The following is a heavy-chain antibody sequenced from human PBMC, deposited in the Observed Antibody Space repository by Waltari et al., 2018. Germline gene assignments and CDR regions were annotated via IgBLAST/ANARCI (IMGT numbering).Heavy chain of an antibody. J-gene: IGHJ6*03. CDR1: GGSFSGYY. D-gene: IGHD1-20*01. CDR3: ARVITGTQTSYYYYYYYMDV. Sequence: QVQLQQWGAGLLKPSETLSLTCAVYGGSFSGYYWSWLRQPPGKGLEWIGEINHSGSTNYNPSLKSRVTISVDTSKNQFSLKLSSVTAADTAVYYCARVITGTQTSYYYYYYYMDVWGKGTTVTVSS. V-gene: IGHV4-34*01. CDR2: INHSGST.